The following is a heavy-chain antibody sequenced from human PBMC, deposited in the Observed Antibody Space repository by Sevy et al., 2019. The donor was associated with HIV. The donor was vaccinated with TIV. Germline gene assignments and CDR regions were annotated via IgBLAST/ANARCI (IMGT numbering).Heavy chain of an antibody. Sequence: GGSLRLSCAASGFTFNDYNLSWIRQAPGKGLEWVSYISTSTSTTTIYYADSVKGRFTISRDNAKNSIYLQMNSLRVDDTAGYYCARAAGWFDAWGQGTLVTVSS. V-gene: IGHV3-11*01. CDR3: ARAAGWFDA. CDR1: GFTFNDYN. J-gene: IGHJ5*02. CDR2: ISTSTSTTTI.